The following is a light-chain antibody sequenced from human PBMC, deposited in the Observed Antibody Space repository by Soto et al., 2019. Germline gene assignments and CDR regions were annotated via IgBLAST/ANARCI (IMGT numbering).Light chain of an antibody. J-gene: IGLJ3*02. CDR2: QVT. Sequence: QSALTQPASVSGFPGQSITISGIGTIRDVGGYNFVSWYQQYPGKAPKLMIHQVTVRPSGVSDRFSGSKSANTAFLTISGLQAEDEGDYYCTSFTTTSTWVFGGGTKVTVL. CDR1: IRDVGGYNF. V-gene: IGLV2-14*01. CDR3: TSFTTTSTWV.